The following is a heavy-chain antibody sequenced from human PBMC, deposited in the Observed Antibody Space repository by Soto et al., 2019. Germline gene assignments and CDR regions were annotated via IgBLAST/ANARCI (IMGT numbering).Heavy chain of an antibody. V-gene: IGHV4-59*11. CDR1: GSSISNHY. CDR2: IYYNGNT. J-gene: IGHJ4*02. CDR3: TRANWYSEY. D-gene: IGHD7-27*01. Sequence: QVQLQESGPGLVKPSETLSLTCSVSGSSISNHYWSWIRQPPGKGLEWLGYIYYNGNTTYNPSLKSRATMSVDTSRNQISLKLTTVTAADTAVYYCTRANWYSEYWGQGTLVTVSS.